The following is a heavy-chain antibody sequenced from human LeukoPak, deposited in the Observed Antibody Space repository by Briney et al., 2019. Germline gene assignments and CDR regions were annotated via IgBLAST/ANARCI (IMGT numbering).Heavy chain of an antibody. CDR1: GYTFTSYG. CDR2: ISGYNGNT. CDR3: ARDTHRTSDAFDI. V-gene: IGHV1-18*01. J-gene: IGHJ3*02. Sequence: ASVKVSCKASGYTFTSYGITWVRQAPGQGLEWMGWISGYNGNTNYAQKLQGRVTMTTDTSTSTAYMELRSLRSDDTAVYYCARDTHRTSDAFDIWGQGTMVTVSS.